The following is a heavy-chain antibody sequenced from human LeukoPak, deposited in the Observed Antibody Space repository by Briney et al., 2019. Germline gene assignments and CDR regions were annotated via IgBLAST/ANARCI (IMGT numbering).Heavy chain of an antibody. J-gene: IGHJ4*02. CDR2: ISSSSSYI. V-gene: IGHV3-21*01. CDR1: GFTFSSYS. Sequence: PGGSLRLSCAASGFTFSSYSMNWVRQAPGKGLEWVSSISSSSSYIYYAVSVKGRFNISRDNTKTSLYLQMNSLRAEDTAVYYCARDLSNYDSSVIGVGYSGQGTLVTVSS. D-gene: IGHD3-22*01. CDR3: ARDLSNYDSSVIGVGY.